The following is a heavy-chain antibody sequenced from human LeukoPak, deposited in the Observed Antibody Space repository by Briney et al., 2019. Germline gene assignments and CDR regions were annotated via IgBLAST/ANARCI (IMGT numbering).Heavy chain of an antibody. CDR1: RFTFSSYA. Sequence: GGSLRLSCAASRFTFSSYAMSWVRQAPGKGLEWVSTISGNGGGTYYADSVQGRFTISRDNSKNTLYLQMNSLRAEDAAVYYCAKGRDAFDIWGQGTMVTVSS. CDR3: AKGRDAFDI. J-gene: IGHJ3*02. CDR2: ISGNGGGT. V-gene: IGHV3-23*01.